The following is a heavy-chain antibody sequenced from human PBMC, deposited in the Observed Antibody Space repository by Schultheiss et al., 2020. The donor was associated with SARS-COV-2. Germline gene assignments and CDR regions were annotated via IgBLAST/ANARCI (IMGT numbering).Heavy chain of an antibody. Sequence: ASVKVSCKASGGTFSSYAISWVRQAPGQGLEWMGWINAGNGDTKYSQRFQGRVTITRDTSASTAHMDLSSLRSEDTAVYFCARGWSGYLNWFDPWGQGTLVTVSS. J-gene: IGHJ5*02. V-gene: IGHV1-3*01. CDR1: GGTFSSYA. CDR2: INAGNGDT. D-gene: IGHD3-3*01. CDR3: ARGWSGYLNWFDP.